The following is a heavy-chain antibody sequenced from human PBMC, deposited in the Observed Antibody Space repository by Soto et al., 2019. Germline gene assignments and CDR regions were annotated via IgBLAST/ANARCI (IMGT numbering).Heavy chain of an antibody. V-gene: IGHV1-2*02. CDR2: INPNTGGT. CDR3: ARSLSTIGARLDY. CDR1: GYIFTDYY. J-gene: IGHJ4*01. D-gene: IGHD6-6*01. Sequence: GASVKVSCKASGYIFTDYYLHWVRQAPGQGLEYMGWINPNTGGTKYSQRFQGSVTMTGGTLLLNWLTSDDTAVYYCARSLSTIGARLDYWGQGTLVTVSS.